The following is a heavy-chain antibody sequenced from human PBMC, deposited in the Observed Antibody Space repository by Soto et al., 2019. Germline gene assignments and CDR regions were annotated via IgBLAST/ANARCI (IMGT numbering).Heavy chain of an antibody. CDR1: GGSISSGGYY. J-gene: IGHJ3*02. CDR3: AGDRPGRVRPFDI. Sequence: QVQLQESGPGLVKPSQTLSLTCTVSGGSISSGGYYWSWIRQHPGKGREWIGYIYYSGSTYYNPSLRSRVTTAVDTTKNQFSRKLSSVTAADTAVYYCAGDRPGRVRPFDIWGQGTMVTVSS. CDR2: IYYSGST. V-gene: IGHV4-31*03. D-gene: IGHD2-8*01.